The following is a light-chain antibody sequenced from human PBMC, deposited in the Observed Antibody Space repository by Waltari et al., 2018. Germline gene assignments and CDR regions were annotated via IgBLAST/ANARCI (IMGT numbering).Light chain of an antibody. V-gene: IGLV1-51*01. CDR3: GTWDSSLSAVV. CDR2: DNN. Sequence: QSVLTQPPSVSAAPGQKVTISCSVSSSNIGNNYVSWYQQLPGTAPKLLIYDNNKRPSGIPDRFSGSKSGTSATLGITGLQTGDEAYYYCGTWDSSLSAVVFGGGTKLTVL. CDR1: SSNIGNNY. J-gene: IGLJ2*01.